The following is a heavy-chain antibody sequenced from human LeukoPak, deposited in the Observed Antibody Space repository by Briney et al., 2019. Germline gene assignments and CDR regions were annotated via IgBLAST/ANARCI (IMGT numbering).Heavy chain of an antibody. J-gene: IGHJ6*03. CDR1: GYTFTSYD. Sequence: ASVKVSCKASGYTFTSYDINWVRQATGQGLEWMGWINPNSGGTNYAQKFQGRVTMTRDTSISTAYMELSRLRSDDTAVYYCARDGLLLWFGEMGGYYYYMDVWGKGTTVTISS. CDR2: INPNSGGT. D-gene: IGHD3-10*01. V-gene: IGHV1-2*02. CDR3: ARDGLLLWFGEMGGYYYYMDV.